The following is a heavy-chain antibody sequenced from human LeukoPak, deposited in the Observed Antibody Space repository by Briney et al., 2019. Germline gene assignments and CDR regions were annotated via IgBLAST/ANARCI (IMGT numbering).Heavy chain of an antibody. CDR3: ARLRYYGMDV. J-gene: IGHJ6*02. CDR1: GFTFSGYD. Sequence: GGSLRLSFAASGFTFSGYDMSWVRQAPGKGLEWVSYTSSSSSTIYYADSVKSRFTISRDNAKNSLYLQMSSLRAEDTAVYYCARLRYYGMDVWGQGTTVTVSS. CDR2: TSSSSSTI. V-gene: IGHV3-48*04.